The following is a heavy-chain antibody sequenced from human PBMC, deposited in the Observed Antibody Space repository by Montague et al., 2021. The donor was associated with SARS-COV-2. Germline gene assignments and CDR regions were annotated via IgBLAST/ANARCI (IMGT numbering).Heavy chain of an antibody. J-gene: IGHJ4*02. CDR3: ARRTDILTGYHDY. D-gene: IGHD3-9*01. CDR1: GGSISPYY. CDR2: IYSSGGT. Sequence: SETLSLTCAVYGGSISPYYWSWIRQPPGKGLEWIGHIYSSGGTNYNPSLKSRVTLSLDAAKNHFSLRLSSVTAADTAVYYCARRTDILTGYHDYWGQGTLVTVSS. V-gene: IGHV4-59*01.